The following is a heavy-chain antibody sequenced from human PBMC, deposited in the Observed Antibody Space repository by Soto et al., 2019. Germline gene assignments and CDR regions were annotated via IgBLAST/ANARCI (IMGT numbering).Heavy chain of an antibody. D-gene: IGHD5-18*01. J-gene: IGHJ4*02. Sequence: QVQLVQSGAAVKKPGSSVKVSCKASGGTFSSYAISWVRQAPGQGLEWMGGIIPIFGTANYAQKFQGRVTITADESTSAADMGLRSLRSEDTAVYYCAREGRWGGYSYYGGQGTMVTVSS. CDR1: GGTFSSYA. CDR2: IIPIFGTA. CDR3: AREGRWGGYSYY. V-gene: IGHV1-69*12.